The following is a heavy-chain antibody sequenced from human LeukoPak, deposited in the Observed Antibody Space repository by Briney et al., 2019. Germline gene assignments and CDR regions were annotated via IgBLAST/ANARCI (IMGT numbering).Heavy chain of an antibody. CDR2: IRYDGSNK. Sequence: PGGSLRLSCAASGFTFSSYGMHWVRQAPGKGLEWVAFIRYDGSNKYYADSVKGRFTISRDNSKNTLYLQMNSLRAEDTAVHYCARGDYGDDSAFDIWGQGTMVTVSS. CDR3: ARGDYGDDSAFDI. J-gene: IGHJ3*02. D-gene: IGHD4-17*01. V-gene: IGHV3-30*02. CDR1: GFTFSSYG.